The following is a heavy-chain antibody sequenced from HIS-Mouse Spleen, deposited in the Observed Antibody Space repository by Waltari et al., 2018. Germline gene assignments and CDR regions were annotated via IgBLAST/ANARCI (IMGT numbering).Heavy chain of an antibody. CDR1: GFTFSSYG. D-gene: IGHD1-26*01. V-gene: IGHV3-30*18. J-gene: IGHJ4*02. CDR3: AKDRGSPLYFDY. CDR2: ISYDGSNK. Sequence: QVQLVESGGGVVQPGRSLRLSCAASGFTFSSYGMLWARQAPGKGLEWVAVISYDGSNKYYADSVKGRFTISRDNSKNTLYLQMNSLRAEDTAVYYCAKDRGSPLYFDYWGQGTLVTVSS.